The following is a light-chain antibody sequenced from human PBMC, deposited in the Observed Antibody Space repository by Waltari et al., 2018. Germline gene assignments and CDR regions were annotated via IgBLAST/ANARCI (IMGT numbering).Light chain of an antibody. Sequence: DIFLTQSPGTLSLSPGAGATLSCRASQSISRFLAWYQQKPGQAPRLLIYDASTRATGIPDRLSGSGSGTDFSLKSSRLEHEDFAVYYCQKYGTLPATFGQGTKVEIK. V-gene: IGKV3-20*01. J-gene: IGKJ1*01. CDR2: DAS. CDR3: QKYGTLPAT. CDR1: QSISRF.